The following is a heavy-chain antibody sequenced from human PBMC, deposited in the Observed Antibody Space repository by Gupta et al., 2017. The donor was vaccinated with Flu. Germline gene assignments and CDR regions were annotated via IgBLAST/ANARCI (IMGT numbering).Heavy chain of an antibody. CDR2: IKEDGSEK. D-gene: IGHD5-18*01. CDR3: ARDPGSGYSYGFPDH. V-gene: IGHV3-7*01. Sequence: APGKGLEWVANIKEDGSEKYYVDSVKGRFTISRDNAKNSLYLQMNSLRAEDTAVYYCARDPGSGYSYGFPDHWGQGILVTVSS. J-gene: IGHJ4*02.